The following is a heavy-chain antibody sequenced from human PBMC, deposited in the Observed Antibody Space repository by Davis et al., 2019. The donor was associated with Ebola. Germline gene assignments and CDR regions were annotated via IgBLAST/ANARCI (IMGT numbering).Heavy chain of an antibody. V-gene: IGHV3-21*01. CDR1: GFTFSSYS. CDR3: ARARRVVHNWFDP. Sequence: GESLKISCAASGFTFSSYSMNWVRQAPGKGLEWVSSISSSSSYIYYADSVKGRFTISRDNAKNSLYLQMNSLRAEDTAVYYCARARRVVHNWFDPWGQGTLVTVSS. CDR2: ISSSSSYI. J-gene: IGHJ5*02. D-gene: IGHD3-3*01.